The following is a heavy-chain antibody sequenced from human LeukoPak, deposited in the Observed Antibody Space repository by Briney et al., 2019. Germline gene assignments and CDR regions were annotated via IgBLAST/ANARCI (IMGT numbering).Heavy chain of an antibody. CDR3: ARDVEMATMVLDY. J-gene: IGHJ4*02. CDR1: GFTFSSYG. Sequence: PGGSLRLSCAASGFTFSSYGMSWVRQAPGKGLERVSVISGSGGSTYYADSVKGRFTISRDNSKNTLFLQMNSLRAEDTALYYCARDVEMATMVLDYWGQGTLVTVSS. D-gene: IGHD5-24*01. CDR2: ISGSGGST. V-gene: IGHV3-23*01.